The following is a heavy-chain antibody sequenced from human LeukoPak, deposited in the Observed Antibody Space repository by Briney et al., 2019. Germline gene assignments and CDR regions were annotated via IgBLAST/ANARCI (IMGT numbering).Heavy chain of an antibody. J-gene: IGHJ4*02. D-gene: IGHD6-13*01. Sequence: SETLSLTCAVFGGSFSGYYWSWIRQPPGKGLEWIGEINHSGSTNYNPSLKSRVTISVDTSKHQFSLKLSSVTAADTAVYYCARRKPIAAGLDYWGQGTLVTVSS. CDR2: INHSGST. CDR3: ARRKPIAAGLDY. CDR1: GGSFSGYY. V-gene: IGHV4-34*01.